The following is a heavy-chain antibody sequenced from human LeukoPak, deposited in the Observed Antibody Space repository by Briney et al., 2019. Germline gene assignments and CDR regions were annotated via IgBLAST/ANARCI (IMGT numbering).Heavy chain of an antibody. CDR1: GFTFSSFW. CDR2: IKHDGGEK. D-gene: IGHD4-17*01. J-gene: IGHJ4*02. Sequence: GGSLRLSCAASGFTFSSFWMSWVRQAPGEGLGWVANIKHDGGEKYNVDSVKGRFAISRDNAKNSLYLQMNSLRAEDTAVYYCAREGNDSDYGFDYWGQGTLVTVSS. V-gene: IGHV3-7*01. CDR3: AREGNDSDYGFDY.